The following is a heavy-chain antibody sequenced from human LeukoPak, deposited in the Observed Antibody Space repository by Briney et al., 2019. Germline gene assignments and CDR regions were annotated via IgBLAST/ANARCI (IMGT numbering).Heavy chain of an antibody. V-gene: IGHV1-69*04. Sequence: SVKVSCKASGGTFSSYAISWVRQAPGQGLEWMGRIIPILGIANYAQKFQGRVTITADKPTSTAYMELSSLRSEDTAVYYCAVPGYSSSWYFDYWGQGTLVTVSS. CDR3: AVPGYSSSWYFDY. CDR1: GGTFSSYA. CDR2: IIPILGIA. D-gene: IGHD6-13*01. J-gene: IGHJ4*02.